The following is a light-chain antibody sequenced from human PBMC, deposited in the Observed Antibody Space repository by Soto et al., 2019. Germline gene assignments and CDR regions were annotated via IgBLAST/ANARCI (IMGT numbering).Light chain of an antibody. CDR1: QSISSY. CDR2: VAS. CDR3: QNYSTSPYT. Sequence: DIQMTQSPSSLSASVGDRVTITCRASQSISSYLAWYQQKPGKAPNLLIYVASSLETGVPSRFSGSGSGTEFTLTISSLQPDDFATYFCQNYSTSPYTFGEGTKVEIK. J-gene: IGKJ4*02. V-gene: IGKV1-27*01.